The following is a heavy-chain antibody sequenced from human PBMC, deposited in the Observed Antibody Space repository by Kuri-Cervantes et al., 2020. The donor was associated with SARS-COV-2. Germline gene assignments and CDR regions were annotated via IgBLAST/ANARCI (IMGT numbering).Heavy chain of an antibody. Sequence: ASVKVSCKASGYTFTSYAMHWVRQAPGQRLEWMGWINAGNGNTKYSQKFQGRVTITRDTSASTAYMELSSLRSEDTAVYYCARERIPPRRAFGYEFDYWGQGTLVTVSS. V-gene: IGHV1-3*01. CDR3: ARERIPPRRAFGYEFDY. CDR2: INAGNGNT. D-gene: IGHD5-12*01. CDR1: GYTFTSYA. J-gene: IGHJ4*02.